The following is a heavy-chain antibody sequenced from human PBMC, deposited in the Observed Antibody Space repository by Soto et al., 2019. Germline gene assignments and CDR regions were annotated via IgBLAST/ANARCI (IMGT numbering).Heavy chain of an antibody. V-gene: IGHV1-46*01. Sequence: ASVKVSCKASGYTFTSYYMHWVRQTPGQGLEWMGIINPSGGSTSYAQKFQGRVTMTRDTSTSTVYMELSSLRSEDTAVYYCARDIRAYCGGDCYPGAFDIWGQGTMVTVSS. J-gene: IGHJ3*02. D-gene: IGHD2-21*02. CDR2: INPSGGST. CDR1: GYTFTSYY. CDR3: ARDIRAYCGGDCYPGAFDI.